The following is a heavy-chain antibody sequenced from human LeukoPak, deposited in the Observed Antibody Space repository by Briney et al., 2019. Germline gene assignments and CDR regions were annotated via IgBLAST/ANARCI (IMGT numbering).Heavy chain of an antibody. J-gene: IGHJ3*02. Sequence: GGSLRLSCAASGFTFSTFAMIWVRQPPGKGLEWVSSIFPSGGEIHYADSVKGRFTISRDNSKNTLYLQMNSLRAEDTAVYYCARQTEYYSSGWYDAFDIWGQGTMVTVSS. CDR3: ARQTEYYSSGWYDAFDI. D-gene: IGHD6-19*01. CDR2: IFPSGGEI. V-gene: IGHV3-23*01. CDR1: GFTFSTFA.